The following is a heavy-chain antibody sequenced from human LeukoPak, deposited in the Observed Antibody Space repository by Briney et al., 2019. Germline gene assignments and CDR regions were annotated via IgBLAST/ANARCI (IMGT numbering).Heavy chain of an antibody. CDR3: ARAGSSGYLIDY. CDR1: GGSLSSYY. CDR2: IYYSGNT. D-gene: IGHD3-22*01. Sequence: SETLSLTCTVSGGSLSSYYWSWIRQPPGKGLEWIGYIYYSGNTNYNPSLKSRVTISIDTSKNQFSLKLTSVTAADTAVYYCARAGSSGYLIDYWGQGTLVTVSS. V-gene: IGHV4-59*01. J-gene: IGHJ4*02.